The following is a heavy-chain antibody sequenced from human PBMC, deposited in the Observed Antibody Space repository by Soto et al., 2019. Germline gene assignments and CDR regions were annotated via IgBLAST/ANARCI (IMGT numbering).Heavy chain of an antibody. CDR1: GFTFSSYD. Sequence: PGGSLRLSCAASGFTFSSYDMHWVRQATGKGLEWVSAIGTAGDTYYPGSVKGRFTISRENAKNSLYLQMNSLRAGDTAVYYCARARATMVRASPFRPFDYWGQGTLVTVSS. CDR3: ARARATMVRASPFRPFDY. J-gene: IGHJ4*02. V-gene: IGHV3-13*04. D-gene: IGHD3-10*01. CDR2: IGTAGDT.